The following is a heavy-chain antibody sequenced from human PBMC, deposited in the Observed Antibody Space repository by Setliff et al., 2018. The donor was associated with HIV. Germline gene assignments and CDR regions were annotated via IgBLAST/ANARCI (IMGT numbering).Heavy chain of an antibody. J-gene: IGHJ5*02. V-gene: IGHV4-59*11. CDR3: ARSTVGAGASFP. CDR2: ISHSGNT. D-gene: IGHD1-26*01. Sequence: SKPLSLTCTVSGDSINTHSGSWIRQPPGKGLEGIGCISHSGNTNFNPSLNSRVTISLDTSKNQFSLRLTSLTAADTAIYYCARSTVGAGASFPWGRGILVTVSS. CDR1: GDSINTHS.